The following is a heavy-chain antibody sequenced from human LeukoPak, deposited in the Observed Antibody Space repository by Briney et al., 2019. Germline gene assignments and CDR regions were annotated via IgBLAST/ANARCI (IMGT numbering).Heavy chain of an antibody. CDR2: MNPNSGNT. J-gene: IGHJ4*02. CDR1: GYTFTSYD. V-gene: IGHV1-8*01. Sequence: ASVKVSCKASGYTFTSYDINWVRQATGQGLEWMGWMNPNSGNTGYAQKFQGRVTMTRNTSISTAYMELSSLRSKDTAVYYCARGLTMVRGPPMGYWGQGTLVTVSS. D-gene: IGHD3-10*01. CDR3: ARGLTMVRGPPMGY.